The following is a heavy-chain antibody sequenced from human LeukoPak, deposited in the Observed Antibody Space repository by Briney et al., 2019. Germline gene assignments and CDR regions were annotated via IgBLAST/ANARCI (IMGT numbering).Heavy chain of an antibody. D-gene: IGHD1-26*01. CDR1: GYSTNSAYY. CDR2: IHHSGST. V-gene: IGHV4-38-2*02. CDR3: ARDLVGATSFRYYYYMDV. J-gene: IGHJ6*03. Sequence: SETLSLTCTVSGYSTNSAYYWGWIRQPPGKGLEWIGSIHHSGSTYYNPSIKSRVTISVDTSKNQFSLKLSSVTAADTAVYYCARDLVGATSFRYYYYMDVWGKGTTVTVSS.